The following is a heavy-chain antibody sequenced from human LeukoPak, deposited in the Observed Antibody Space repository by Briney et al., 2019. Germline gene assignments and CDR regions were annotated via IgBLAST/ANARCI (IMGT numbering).Heavy chain of an antibody. V-gene: IGHV1-2*02. Sequence: GASVKVSCKASGYTFTGYYMHWVRQAPGQGLEWKGWINPNSGGTNYAQKFQGRVTMTRDTSISTAYMELSRLRSDDTAVYYCARDYYYGSGSNYYYYYGMDVWGQGTTVTVSS. CDR2: INPNSGGT. CDR1: GYTFTGYY. CDR3: ARDYYYGSGSNYYYYYGMDV. J-gene: IGHJ6*02. D-gene: IGHD3-10*01.